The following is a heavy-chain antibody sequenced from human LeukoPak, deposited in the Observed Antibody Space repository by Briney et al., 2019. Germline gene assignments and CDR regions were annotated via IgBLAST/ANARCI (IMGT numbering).Heavy chain of an antibody. V-gene: IGHV3-7*01. CDR3: ARGLFPPWWELLTPSDGYYFDY. CDR1: GFTFSSYA. CDR2: IKQDGSEK. D-gene: IGHD1-26*01. J-gene: IGHJ4*02. Sequence: GGSLRLSCAASGFTFSSYAMSWVRQAPGKGLEWVANIKQDGSEKYYVDSVKGRFTISRDNAKNSLYLQMNSLRAEDTAVYYCARGLFPPWWELLTPSDGYYFDYWGQGTLVTVSS.